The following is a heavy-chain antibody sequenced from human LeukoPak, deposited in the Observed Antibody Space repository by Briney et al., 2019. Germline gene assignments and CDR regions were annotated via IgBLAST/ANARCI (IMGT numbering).Heavy chain of an antibody. J-gene: IGHJ4*02. Sequence: GGSLRLSCAASGFTFSSYAMSWVRQAPGKGLEWVSAISGSGGSTYYADSVKGRFTISRDNSKNTLYLQVNSLRAEDTAVYYCAKDKSGFGDWDYWGQGTLVTVSS. CDR2: ISGSGGST. V-gene: IGHV3-23*01. CDR1: GFTFSSYA. D-gene: IGHD3-10*01. CDR3: AKDKSGFGDWDY.